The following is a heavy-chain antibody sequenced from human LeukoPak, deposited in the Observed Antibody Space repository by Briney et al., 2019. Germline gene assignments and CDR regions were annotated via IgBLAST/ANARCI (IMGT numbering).Heavy chain of an antibody. Sequence: GSSVKVSCKASGYTFTGYYMHWVRQAPGQGLEWMGWINPNSGGTNYAQKFQGRVTMTRDTSISTAYMELSRLRSDDTAVYYCAREGSEEWELLTAYYFDYWGQGTLVTVSS. D-gene: IGHD1-26*01. CDR3: AREGSEEWELLTAYYFDY. V-gene: IGHV1-2*02. CDR2: INPNSGGT. J-gene: IGHJ4*02. CDR1: GYTFTGYY.